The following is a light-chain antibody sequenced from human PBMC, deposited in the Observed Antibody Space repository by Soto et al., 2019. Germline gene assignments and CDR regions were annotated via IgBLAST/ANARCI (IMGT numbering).Light chain of an antibody. CDR3: ASWDDSLSGYV. Sequence: QSVLTQPPSASGNPVQRLTISCSGSTSNILRNYVYWYRQFPGTAPRLLISMNDQRPSGVPDRFSGSKSGTSASLAISGLRSEDEADYYCASWDDSLSGYVFGTGTWSPS. J-gene: IGLJ1*01. CDR1: TSNILRNY. V-gene: IGLV1-47*01. CDR2: MND.